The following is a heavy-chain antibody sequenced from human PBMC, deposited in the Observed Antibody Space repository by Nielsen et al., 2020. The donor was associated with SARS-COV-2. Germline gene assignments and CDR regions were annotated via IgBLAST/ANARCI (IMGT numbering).Heavy chain of an antibody. D-gene: IGHD3-22*01. J-gene: IGHJ4*02. CDR3: TRDRDYYDSSGYDY. V-gene: IGHV3-49*04. Sequence: GESLKISCTASGFTFGDYAMSWVRQAPGKGLEWVGFIRSKAYGGTTEYAASVKGRFTISRDDSKSIAYLQMNSLKTEDTAVYYCTRDRDYYDSSGYDYWGQGTLVTVSS. CDR2: IRSKAYGGTT. CDR1: GFTFGDYA.